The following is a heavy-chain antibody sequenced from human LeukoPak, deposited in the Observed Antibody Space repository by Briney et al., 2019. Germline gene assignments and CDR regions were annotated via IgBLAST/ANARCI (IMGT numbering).Heavy chain of an antibody. D-gene: IGHD1-14*01. CDR3: AKPARTDAFDI. CDR1: GFTFSKFA. V-gene: IGHV3-30*04. CDR2: VSYDGSYK. Sequence: HPGGSLRLSCAAAGFTFSKFAMHWVRQAPGKGLEWVAVVSYDGSYKYYADSVKGRFTISRDNSKNTLYLQMNSLRAEDTAVYYCAKPARTDAFDIWGQGTMVTVSS. J-gene: IGHJ3*02.